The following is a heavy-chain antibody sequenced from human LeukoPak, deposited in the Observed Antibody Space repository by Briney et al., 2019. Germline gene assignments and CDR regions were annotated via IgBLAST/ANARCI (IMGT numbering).Heavy chain of an antibody. CDR2: IYSVGTT. V-gene: IGHV3-66*01. CDR1: GFTFSGYW. Sequence: TGGSLRLSCAASGFTFSGYWMHWVRQAPGKGLEWVSLIYSVGTTAYADSVKGRFTVSRDNSKNTLYLQMNSLRAEDTAIYYCARKTDHRAGGDYWGQGTLVTVSS. CDR3: ARKTDHRAGGDY. J-gene: IGHJ4*02. D-gene: IGHD3-16*01.